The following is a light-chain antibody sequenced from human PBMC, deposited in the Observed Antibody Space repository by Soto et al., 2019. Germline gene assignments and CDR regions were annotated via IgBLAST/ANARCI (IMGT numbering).Light chain of an antibody. CDR2: VAS. J-gene: IGKJ1*01. CDR1: QDISDY. CDR3: QHYNSYSEA. Sequence: DSKLTQSPSFLYASVGDRFTITCRASQDISDYLAWYQERQGKXXKXXIYVASNLQSGVPSRFSGSGSGTEFTLTISSLQPDDFATYYCQHYNSYSEAFGQGTKVDIK. V-gene: IGKV1-9*01.